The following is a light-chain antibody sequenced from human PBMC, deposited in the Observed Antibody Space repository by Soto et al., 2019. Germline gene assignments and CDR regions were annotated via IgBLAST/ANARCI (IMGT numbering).Light chain of an antibody. Sequence: QSVLTQPPSMSATPGQRVTISCSGTNPNIGGNVVKWYQQLPRTAPKLLIYRNDQRPSGVPDRFSGSKSGTSASLAISGLQSEDEADYYCSAWDDSLKGVVFGGGTKLTVL. J-gene: IGLJ2*01. V-gene: IGLV1-44*01. CDR1: NPNIGGNV. CDR2: RND. CDR3: SAWDDSLKGVV.